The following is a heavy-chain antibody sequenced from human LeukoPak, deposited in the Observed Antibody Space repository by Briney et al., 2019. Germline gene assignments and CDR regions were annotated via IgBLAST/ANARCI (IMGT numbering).Heavy chain of an antibody. CDR3: VRRSDLTTNVDY. CDR1: GGSISSSSYY. CDR2: IYYSGST. V-gene: IGHV4-39*01. J-gene: IGHJ4*02. D-gene: IGHD2-15*01. Sequence: SETLSLTCTVSGGSISSSSYYWGWIRQPPGKGLEWIGNIYYSGSTYYNPSLQSRVTISVDTSKNQFSLKLSSVTAADTAVYYCVRRSDLTTNVDYWGQGTLVTVSS.